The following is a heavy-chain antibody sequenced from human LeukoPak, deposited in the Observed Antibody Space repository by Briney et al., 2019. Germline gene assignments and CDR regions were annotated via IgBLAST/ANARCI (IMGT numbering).Heavy chain of an antibody. CDR1: GFTFTSHW. J-gene: IGHJ6*04. CDR2: IYQTTT. D-gene: IGHD1-14*01. Sequence: TGGSLRLSCAASGFTFTSHWMSWVRQFPGKGLEWVGYIYQTTTTYNPSLKGRVTISADMSQNQLSLKVTSVTAADTAVYYCARNFPGRTEDVWGKGTTVIVSS. CDR3: ARNFPGRTEDV. V-gene: IGHV4-59*11.